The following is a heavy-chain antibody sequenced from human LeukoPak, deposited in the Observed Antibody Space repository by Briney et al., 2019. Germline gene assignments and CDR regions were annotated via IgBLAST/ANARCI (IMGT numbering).Heavy chain of an antibody. J-gene: IGHJ4*02. CDR3: VTWNYAVFDY. CDR1: GASMSGYY. D-gene: IGHD1-7*01. CDR2: ISYSGNR. Sequence: SETLSLTCTVPGASMSGYYWSWIRQPPGKGLEWIGYISYSGNRNYNPSLKSRVTMSVDTSKNQFSLKLSSATAADTAVYYCVTWNYAVFDYWGQGILVTVSS. V-gene: IGHV4-59*01.